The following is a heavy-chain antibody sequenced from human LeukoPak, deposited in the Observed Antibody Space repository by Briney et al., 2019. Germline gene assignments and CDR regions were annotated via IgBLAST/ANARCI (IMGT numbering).Heavy chain of an antibody. D-gene: IGHD3-22*01. CDR2: ISGSGGST. CDR1: GFIFSSYA. J-gene: IGHJ4*02. CDR3: AKEVGYDSSGYDDY. V-gene: IGHV3-23*01. Sequence: GGSLSLSCAASGFIFSSYAMSWVRQAPGQGLEWVSAISGSGGSTYYADSVKGRFTISRGNSKNTLYLQMNSLRAEDTAVYYCAKEVGYDSSGYDDYWGQGTLVTVSS.